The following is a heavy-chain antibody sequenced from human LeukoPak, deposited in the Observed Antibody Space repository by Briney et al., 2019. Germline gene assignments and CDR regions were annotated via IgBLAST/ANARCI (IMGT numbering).Heavy chain of an antibody. D-gene: IGHD2-15*01. CDR2: IYYSGST. J-gene: IGHJ5*02. V-gene: IGHV4-39*07. Sequence: SETLSLTCTVSGVSISSSNSYWGWLRQPPGKGLEWIGSIYYSGSTYYNPSLKSRVTISVDTSKNQFSLKLSSVTAADTAVYYCARDIVVVVRGADWFDPWGQGTLVTVSS. CDR3: ARDIVVVVRGADWFDP. CDR1: GVSISSSNSY.